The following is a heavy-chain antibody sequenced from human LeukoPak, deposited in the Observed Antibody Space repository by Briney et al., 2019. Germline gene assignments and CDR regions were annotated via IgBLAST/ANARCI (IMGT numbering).Heavy chain of an antibody. CDR3: ARAYSKLDY. CDR1: GYSISSGYY. Sequence: SETLSLTCAVSGYSISSGYYGGWSRQPPGEGVEGIGSIYHSGSTYYNPSLKGRVTISVDTSKNPFSLKLSSVTAADTAVYYCARAYSKLDYWGQGTLVTVSS. J-gene: IGHJ4*02. V-gene: IGHV4-38-2*01. D-gene: IGHD4-11*01. CDR2: IYHSGST.